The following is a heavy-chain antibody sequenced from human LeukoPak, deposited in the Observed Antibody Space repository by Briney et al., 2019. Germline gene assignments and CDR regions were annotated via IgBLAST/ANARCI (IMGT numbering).Heavy chain of an antibody. J-gene: IGHJ6*03. V-gene: IGHV4-38-2*02. CDR1: GYSISSGYY. CDR2: IYHSGRT. D-gene: IGHD2-8*01. Sequence: PSETLSLTCTVSGYSISSGYYWGWIRQPPGKGLEWIGSIYHSGRTFYNPSLKSRVTISVDKSKNQFSLNVNSLTAADTAVYYCARNGYYCIDVWGKGTTVTVSS. CDR3: ARNGYYCIDV.